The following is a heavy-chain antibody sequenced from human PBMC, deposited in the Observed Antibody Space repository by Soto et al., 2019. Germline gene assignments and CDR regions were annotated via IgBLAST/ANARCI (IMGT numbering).Heavy chain of an antibody. CDR1: GGTFSSYI. D-gene: IGHD2-15*01. V-gene: IGHV1-69*08. CDR3: ARVVVVAAKYYQYGMDV. CDR2: ISPMFGTT. J-gene: IGHJ6*02. Sequence: QAQLVQSGAEVKKPGSSVKVSCKASGGTFSSYIISWVRQAPGEGLEWMGRISPMFGTTNYAQKFQGRVRITADKSTRTAYMELNSLISEDTAVYYCARVVVVAAKYYQYGMDVWGRGTTVTFSS.